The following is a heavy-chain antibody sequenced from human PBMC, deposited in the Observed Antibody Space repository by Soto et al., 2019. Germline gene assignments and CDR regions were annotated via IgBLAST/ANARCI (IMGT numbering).Heavy chain of an antibody. J-gene: IGHJ4*02. D-gene: IGHD5-18*01. CDR2: TTAILGTR. CDR1: GDTLSHYG. Sequence: QVQLVQSGVAVKKPGSSVKVSCKASGDTLSHYGVSWVRQGPGKGLEWMGGTTAILGTRDYAQKFQVRMTITSYESTTTSYMELNSLTSDDTAVYYCAAGDSSDTGDHWGQGTLVTVS. V-gene: IGHV1-69*01. CDR3: AAGDSSDTGDH.